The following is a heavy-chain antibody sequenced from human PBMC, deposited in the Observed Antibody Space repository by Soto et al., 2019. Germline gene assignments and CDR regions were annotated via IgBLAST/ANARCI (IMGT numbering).Heavy chain of an antibody. D-gene: IGHD3-10*01. V-gene: IGHV3-21*01. Sequence: GGSLRLSCAASGFTFSSYSMNWVRQAPGKGLEWVSSISSSSSYIYYADSVKGRFTISRDNAKNSLYLQMNSLRAEDTAVYYCARDYSGTSMGLAYWGQGTLVTVYS. CDR1: GFTFSSYS. CDR2: ISSSSSYI. CDR3: ARDYSGTSMGLAY. J-gene: IGHJ4*02.